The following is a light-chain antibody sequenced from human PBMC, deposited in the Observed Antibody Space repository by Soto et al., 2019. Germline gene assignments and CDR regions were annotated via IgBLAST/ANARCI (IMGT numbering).Light chain of an antibody. V-gene: IGLV2-8*01. CDR2: GVT. CDR3: SSYEGSNIYV. CDR1: RGDVGGYGL. J-gene: IGLJ1*01. Sequence: QSALTQPASVSGSPGQSITISCTGSRGDVGGYGLVSWYQQYPGKGPTLIIYGVTQRPSGVPDRFSGSKSGNTASLTVSGLQDEDERSSSCSSYEGSNIYVFGTGTMVTV.